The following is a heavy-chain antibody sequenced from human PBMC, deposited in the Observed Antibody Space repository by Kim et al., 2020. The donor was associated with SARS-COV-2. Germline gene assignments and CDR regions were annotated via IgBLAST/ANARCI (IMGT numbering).Heavy chain of an antibody. CDR1: GGSISSSSYY. CDR3: AVEWEPRVFQH. J-gene: IGHJ1*01. CDR2: IYYSGST. D-gene: IGHD1-26*01. V-gene: IGHV4-39*01. Sequence: SETLSLTCTVSGGSISSSSYYWGWIRQPPGKGLEWIGSIYYSGSTYYNPSLKSRVTISVDTSKNQFSLKLSSVTAADTAVYYCAVEWEPRVFQHWGQGTLVTVSS.